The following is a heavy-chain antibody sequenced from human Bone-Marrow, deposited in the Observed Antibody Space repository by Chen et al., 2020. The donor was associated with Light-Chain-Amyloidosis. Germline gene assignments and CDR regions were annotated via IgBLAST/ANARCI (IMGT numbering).Heavy chain of an antibody. CDR3: ARVDFSAYYADY. CDR1: GGSISSGGYY. V-gene: IGHV4-31*03. Sequence: QLHLQESGPGLVRPSQTLSLTCTVSGGSISSGGYYWSWIRQHPGKGLEWIGYIYYSVSTYYNPSLKSRVTISVDTSKNQFSLKLSSVTAADTAVYYCARVDFSAYYADYWGQGTLVTVSS. J-gene: IGHJ4*02. CDR2: IYYSVST. D-gene: IGHD3-10*01.